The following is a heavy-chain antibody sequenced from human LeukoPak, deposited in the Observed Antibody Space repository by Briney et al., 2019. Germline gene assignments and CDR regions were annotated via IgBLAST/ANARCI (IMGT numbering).Heavy chain of an antibody. V-gene: IGHV1-18*04. CDR3: ARAPRGYSYGYLDF. CDR1: GYTFTSYG. D-gene: IGHD5-18*01. J-gene: IGHJ4*02. CDR2: ISGYNGNT. Sequence: PSVKVSCKASGYTFTSYGINWVRQAPGQGLEGMGWISGYNGNTKYTQKVQGRVNMTTDTSTSTAYMELRSLRSDDTAVYYCARAPRGYSYGYLDFWGQGSLVTVSS.